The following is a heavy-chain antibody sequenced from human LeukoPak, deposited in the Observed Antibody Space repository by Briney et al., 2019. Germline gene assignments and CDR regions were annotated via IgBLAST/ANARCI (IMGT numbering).Heavy chain of an antibody. CDR3: ARVHYGGAFDP. D-gene: IGHD4-23*01. Sequence: SETLSLTCAVYGGSFSGYYWSWIRQPPGKGLEWIGEINHSGSTNYNPSLKSRVTMSVDTSKNQFSLKLSSVTAADTAVYYCARVHYGGAFDPWGQGTLVTVSS. J-gene: IGHJ5*02. CDR2: INHSGST. V-gene: IGHV4-34*01. CDR1: GGSFSGYY.